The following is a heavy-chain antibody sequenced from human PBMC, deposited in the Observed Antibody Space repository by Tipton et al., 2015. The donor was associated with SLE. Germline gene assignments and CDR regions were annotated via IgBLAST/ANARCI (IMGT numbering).Heavy chain of an antibody. J-gene: IGHJ3*02. D-gene: IGHD3-16*02. CDR1: GGSISSGGHY. CDR3: AQAHLWGSYRYASDI. Sequence: TLSLTCTVSGGSISSGGHYWSWIRQPAGKGLEWIGRIHASGSSGSTEYNPSLKSRVSMSLDTSKNQFSLKLSSVTAADTAVYYCAQAHLWGSYRYASDIWGQGTMVTVSS. V-gene: IGHV4-61*02. CDR2: IHASGSSGST.